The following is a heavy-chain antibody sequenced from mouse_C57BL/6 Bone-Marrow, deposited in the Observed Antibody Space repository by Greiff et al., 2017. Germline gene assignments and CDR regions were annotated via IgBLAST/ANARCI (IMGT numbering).Heavy chain of an antibody. Sequence: EVQRVESGAGLVKPGGSLKLSCAASGFTFSSYAMSWVRQTPEKRLEWVAYISSGGDYNYYADPVKGRFTISRDNARTALYLQMSSLKYEDTAMYYGAEDGGSPCYFDVWGTGTTVTVSS. J-gene: IGHJ1*03. CDR2: ISSGGDYN. V-gene: IGHV5S21*01. CDR1: GFTFSSYA. CDR3: AEDGGSPCYFDV. D-gene: IGHD1-1*02.